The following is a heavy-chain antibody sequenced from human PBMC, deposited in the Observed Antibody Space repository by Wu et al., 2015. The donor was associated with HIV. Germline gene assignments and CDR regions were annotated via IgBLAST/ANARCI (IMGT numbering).Heavy chain of an antibody. D-gene: IGHD4-17*01. CDR3: VRGTETDTVGYYYYTLDV. V-gene: IGHV1-69*01. J-gene: IGHJ6*02. Sequence: QVQLVQSGAEVKKPGASVKVSCKASGYTFTGYYMHWVRQAPGQGLEWMGWIIPMFGKPRYAQRFQDRVTITADESTSTAYMELSRLRSEDTAVYYCVRGTETDTVGYYYYTLDVWGHGTTVTVPS. CDR1: GYTFTGYY. CDR2: IIPMFGKP.